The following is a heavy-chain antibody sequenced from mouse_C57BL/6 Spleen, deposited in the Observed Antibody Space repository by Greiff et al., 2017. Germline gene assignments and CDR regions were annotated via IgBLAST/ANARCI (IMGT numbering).Heavy chain of an antibody. CDR1: GFSLTSYA. Sequence: VQVVESGPGLVAPSQSLSITCTVSGFSLTSYAISWVRQPPGKGLEWLGVIWTGGGTNYNSALKSRLSISKDNSKSQVFLKMNSLQTDDTARYYCARNKCITTVAVGEYAMDYWGQGTSVTVSS. D-gene: IGHD1-1*01. J-gene: IGHJ4*01. CDR2: IWTGGGT. V-gene: IGHV2-9-1*01. CDR3: ARNKCITTVAVGEYAMDY.